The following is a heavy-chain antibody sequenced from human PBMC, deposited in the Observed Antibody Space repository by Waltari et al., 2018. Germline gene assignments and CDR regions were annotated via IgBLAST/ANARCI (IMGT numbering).Heavy chain of an antibody. D-gene: IGHD4-17*01. CDR1: GGTFSSYA. V-gene: IGHV1-69*12. CDR2: IIPIWGTA. Sequence: QVQLVQSGAEVKKPGSSVKVSCKASGGTFSSYAISWVRQAPGQGLEWMGGIIPIWGTANYAQKCQGRVTITADESTSTAYMELSSLRSEDTAVYYCALDYDYGDYNWFDPWGQGTLVTVSS. CDR3: ALDYDYGDYNWFDP. J-gene: IGHJ5*02.